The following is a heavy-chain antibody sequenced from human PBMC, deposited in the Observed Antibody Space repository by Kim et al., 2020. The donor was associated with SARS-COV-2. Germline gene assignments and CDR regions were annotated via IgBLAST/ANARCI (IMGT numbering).Heavy chain of an antibody. Sequence: GGSLRLSCAASGFTFSDYYMSWIRQAPGKGLEWVSYISSSSSYTNYADSVKGRFTISRDNAKNSLYLQMNSLRAEDTAVYYCARAEYSSGWYIAFDIWGQGTMVTVSS. CDR2: ISSSSSYT. D-gene: IGHD6-19*01. J-gene: IGHJ3*02. V-gene: IGHV3-11*05. CDR3: ARAEYSSGWYIAFDI. CDR1: GFTFSDYY.